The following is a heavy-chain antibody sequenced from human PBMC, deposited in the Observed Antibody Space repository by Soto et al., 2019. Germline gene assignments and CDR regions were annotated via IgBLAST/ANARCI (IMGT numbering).Heavy chain of an antibody. CDR3: ARLEQWLADY. J-gene: IGHJ4*02. Sequence: QLQLQESGPGLVKPSETLSLTCTVSGGSISSSIYYWCLLHQPPGEGVEWIGSNYYSGSTYYNPSLKSRVTISVDTSKNQFSPRLSAVTAADTAVYYCARLEQWLADYWGQGTLVTVSS. CDR1: GGSISSSIYY. V-gene: IGHV4-39*01. D-gene: IGHD6-19*01. CDR2: NYYSGST.